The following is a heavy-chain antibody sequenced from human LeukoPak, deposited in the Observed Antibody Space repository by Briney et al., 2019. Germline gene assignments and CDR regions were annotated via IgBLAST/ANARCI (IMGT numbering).Heavy chain of an antibody. CDR3: ARVAVEFGPVYYYLGV. Sequence: SETLSLTCTVSGGSINNFYWTWVRQPPGKGLEWIGYIYYSGNTNYNPSLKSRVTISVDTSKNQFSLNLRSVTTADTAVSYCARVAVEFGPVYYYLGVWGKGTTVTVS. V-gene: IGHV4-59*01. J-gene: IGHJ6*03. CDR2: IYYSGNT. CDR1: GGSINNFY. D-gene: IGHD3/OR15-3a*01.